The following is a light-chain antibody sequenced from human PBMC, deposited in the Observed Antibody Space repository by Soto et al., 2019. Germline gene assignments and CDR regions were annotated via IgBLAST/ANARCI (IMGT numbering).Light chain of an antibody. CDR1: SSDVGGYNY. J-gene: IGLJ3*02. Sequence: QSVLTQPASVSGSPGQSITISCTGTSSDVGGYNYVSWYQQHPGKAPKVMIYEVSNRPSGVSNSFSGSKPSNTASLTISGRQAEDEDDYSCSSYTMSSPRVFGGGTKLTVL. CDR3: SSYTMSSPRV. CDR2: EVS. V-gene: IGLV2-14*01.